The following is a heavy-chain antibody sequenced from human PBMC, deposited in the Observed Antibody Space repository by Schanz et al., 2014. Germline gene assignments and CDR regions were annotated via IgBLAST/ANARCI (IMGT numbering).Heavy chain of an antibody. V-gene: IGHV4-30-2*01. CDR1: GGSISSGGYS. Sequence: QLPLQESGSGLVKPSQTLSLTCAVSGGSISSGGYSWSWIRQPPGKGLEWIGYIYHSGSTYYNPSLKSRVPMSVDRSKNQFSRKRSSVTAADTAVYYCARTFYFASGTYHTPNYYYGLDVWGQGTTVTVSS. CDR3: ARTFYFASGTYHTPNYYYGLDV. CDR2: IYHSGST. J-gene: IGHJ6*02. D-gene: IGHD3-10*01.